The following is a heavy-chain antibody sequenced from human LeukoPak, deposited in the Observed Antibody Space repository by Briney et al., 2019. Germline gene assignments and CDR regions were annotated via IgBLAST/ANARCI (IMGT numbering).Heavy chain of an antibody. CDR1: GYSFTSYW. V-gene: IGHV5-51*01. D-gene: IGHD2-15*01. Sequence: NHGESLKISCKGSGYSFTSYWIGWVRQMPGKGLEWMGIIYPGDSDTRYSPSFQGQVTISADKSISTAYLQWSSLKASDTAMYYCARQEYCSGGSCYTWFDPWGQGTLVTVSS. CDR3: ARQEYCSGGSCYTWFDP. J-gene: IGHJ5*02. CDR2: IYPGDSDT.